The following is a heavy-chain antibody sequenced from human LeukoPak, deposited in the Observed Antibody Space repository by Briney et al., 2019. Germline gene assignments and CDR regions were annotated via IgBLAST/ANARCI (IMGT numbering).Heavy chain of an antibody. D-gene: IGHD3-9*01. CDR3: AKWGDYDILTGYYVSDF. V-gene: IGHV3-23*01. J-gene: IGHJ4*02. CDR1: GFIFRNYA. Sequence: GASLRLSCAASGFIFRNYAMSWVRQAPGKGLEWVSAITGSGDTTYYADSVKGRFTISRDNSKSTLYVEINTLRAEDTAVYYCAKWGDYDILTGYYVSDFWGQGTLVTVSS. CDR2: ITGSGDTT.